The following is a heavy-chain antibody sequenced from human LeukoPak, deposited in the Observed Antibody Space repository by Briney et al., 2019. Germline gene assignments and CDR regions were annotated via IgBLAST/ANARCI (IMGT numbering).Heavy chain of an antibody. Sequence: GASVKVSCKASGGTLNSYVISWVRQAPGQGLEWMGGIIPISGTTNYAQKFQGRVTITADKSTSTAYMELSSLRPEDTAVYYCATLCCGSYYMDVWGKGTTVTVSS. J-gene: IGHJ6*03. V-gene: IGHV1-69*06. CDR1: GGTLNSYV. CDR3: ATLCCGSYYMDV. CDR2: IIPISGTT. D-gene: IGHD2-15*01.